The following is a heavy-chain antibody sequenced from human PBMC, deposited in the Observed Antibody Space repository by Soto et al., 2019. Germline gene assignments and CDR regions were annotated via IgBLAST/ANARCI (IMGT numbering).Heavy chain of an antibody. V-gene: IGHV4-59*01. J-gene: IGHJ4*02. D-gene: IGHD3-10*01. CDR1: GGPMSEYF. CDR2: VYYLGST. CDR3: ARDGYDGSGSPYPAY. Sequence: PSETLSLTCTVSGGPMSEYFWSWIRQSPGKGLEWIGYVYYLGSTDYNPSLKSRVMISVDTPKRQFSLKLSSVTVADTAVYYCARDGYDGSGSPYPAYWGPGIQVTVSS.